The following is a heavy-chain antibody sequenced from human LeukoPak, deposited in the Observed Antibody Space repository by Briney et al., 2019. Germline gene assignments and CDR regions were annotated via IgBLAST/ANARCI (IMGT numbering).Heavy chain of an antibody. J-gene: IGHJ5*02. V-gene: IGHV4-30-2*01. CDR3: ARELWFANAPGSWLDP. Sequence: SETLSLTCVVSGDSISSGTYSWSWIRQPQGKGLGWIGYIFHTGSTFYNPSLKSRVTISVDTSKNQFSLRLNSVTAADTAVYYCARELWFANAPGSWLDPWGQGTLVTVSS. CDR2: IFHTGST. D-gene: IGHD3-10*01. CDR1: GDSISSGTYS.